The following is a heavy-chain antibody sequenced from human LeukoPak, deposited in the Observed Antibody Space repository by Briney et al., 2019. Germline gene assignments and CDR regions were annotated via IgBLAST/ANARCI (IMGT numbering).Heavy chain of an antibody. D-gene: IGHD3-22*01. V-gene: IGHV3-9*01. CDR2: IGWNSHII. CDR1: GFTFNDYA. J-gene: IGHJ4*02. Sequence: GRSLRLSCAASGFTFNDYAMHWVRQASGKGLEWVSGIGWNSHIIGYEDSVKGRFTISRDNARNSLSLQMNSLRAEDTAFYYCAKDRDSSGFAPYFDYWGQGILVTVSS. CDR3: AKDRDSSGFAPYFDY.